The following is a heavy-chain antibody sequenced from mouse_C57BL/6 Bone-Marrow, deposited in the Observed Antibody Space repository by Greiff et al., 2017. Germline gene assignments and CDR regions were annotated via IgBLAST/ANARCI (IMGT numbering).Heavy chain of an antibody. CDR2: ISSGGDYI. CDR3: TRQLRLSAWFAY. D-gene: IGHD3-2*02. J-gene: IGHJ3*01. V-gene: IGHV5-9-1*02. Sequence: EVKLMESGEGLVKPGGSLKLSCAASGFTFSSYAMSWVRQTPEKRLEWVAYISSGGDYIYYADTVKGRFTISRDNARNTLYLQMSSLKSEDTAMYYCTRQLRLSAWFAYWGQGTLVTVSA. CDR1: GFTFSSYA.